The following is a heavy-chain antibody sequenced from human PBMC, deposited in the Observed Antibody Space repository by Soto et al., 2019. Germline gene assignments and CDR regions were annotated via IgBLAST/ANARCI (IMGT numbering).Heavy chain of an antibody. CDR1: GGSISSGVYY. J-gene: IGHJ4*02. V-gene: IGHV4-31*03. Sequence: PSETLSLTCTVSGGSISSGVYYWSWIRQHPGKGLEWIGYIYYSGSTYYNPSLKSRVTISVDTSKNQFSLKLSSVTAADTAVYYCAGWRGYYYYFDYWGQGTLVXVS. CDR2: IYYSGST. D-gene: IGHD3-3*01. CDR3: AGWRGYYYYFDY.